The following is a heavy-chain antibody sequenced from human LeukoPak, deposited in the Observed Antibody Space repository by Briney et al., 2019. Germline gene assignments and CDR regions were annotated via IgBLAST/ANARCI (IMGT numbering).Heavy chain of an antibody. CDR3: VREFVTGCNSVTCPSFWIDP. Sequence: SETLSLTCIVAGYSISSGYYWGWIRQSPGKGLEWIGSFYHNGQINYNPSLKSRVTISEDTSKNQFSLKMTSVTAADTAMYFCVREFVTGCNSVTCPSFWIDPWGQGIQVTVSA. V-gene: IGHV4-38-2*02. D-gene: IGHD2/OR15-2a*01. J-gene: IGHJ5*02. CDR2: FYHNGQI. CDR1: GYSISSGYY.